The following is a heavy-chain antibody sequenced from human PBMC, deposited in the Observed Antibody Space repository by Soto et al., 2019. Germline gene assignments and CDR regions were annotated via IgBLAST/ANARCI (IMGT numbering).Heavy chain of an antibody. CDR3: ARGRTVPTYSSGWLSGWYFDL. CDR2: INHRGST. Sequence: QVQLQQWGAGLLKPWETLSLTCAVYGGSFSGYFWSWVRQPPGKGLEWIGDINHRGSTTYNPSHKSGVTISVDMSKNQFSLKVSSVTAADTAVYYCARGRTVPTYSSGWLSGWYFDLWGRGTLVTVSS. J-gene: IGHJ2*01. V-gene: IGHV4-34*01. D-gene: IGHD6-13*01. CDR1: GGSFSGYF.